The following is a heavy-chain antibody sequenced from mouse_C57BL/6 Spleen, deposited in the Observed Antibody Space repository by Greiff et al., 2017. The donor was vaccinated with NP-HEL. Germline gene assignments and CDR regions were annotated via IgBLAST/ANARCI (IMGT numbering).Heavy chain of an antibody. CDR1: GYTFTSYW. J-gene: IGHJ3*01. V-gene: IGHV1-52*01. CDR3: ARHYGSSGWFDY. Sequence: VQLQQPGAELVRPGSSVKLSCKASGYTFTSYWMHWVKQRPIQGLEWIGNIDPSDSDTHYNQKFKDKATLTVDKSSSTAYMQLSSLTSDDSAVYYCARHYGSSGWFDYWGQGTLVTVSA. CDR2: IDPSDSDT. D-gene: IGHD1-1*01.